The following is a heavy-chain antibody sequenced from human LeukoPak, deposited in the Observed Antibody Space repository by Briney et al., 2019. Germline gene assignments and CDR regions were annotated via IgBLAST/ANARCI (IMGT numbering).Heavy chain of an antibody. CDR3: AKDHAGSGRAFEY. CDR2: MSSDGINT. V-gene: IGHV3-30*04. CDR1: GFTFRTSG. Sequence: GTSLRLSCATSGFTFRTSGVHWVRQAPGKGLEWVALMSSDGINTYYADSVKGRFTVSRDSPKDILYLKMNSLRSDDTAIYYCAKDHAGSGRAFEYWGQGTLVTVSS. D-gene: IGHD3-10*01. J-gene: IGHJ4*02.